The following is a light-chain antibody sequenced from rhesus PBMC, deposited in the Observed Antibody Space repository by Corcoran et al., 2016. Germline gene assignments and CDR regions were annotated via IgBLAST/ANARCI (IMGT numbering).Light chain of an antibody. CDR1: QGISSY. Sequence: DIQLTQSPSSLSASVGDRVTITCRASQGISSYLAWYQKKPGKAPKILIYDASNLQRGVPSRFSGSGSGTDFTRTISSLQPEDFAVYYCQQRNSYPYSFGQGTKVEIK. J-gene: IGKJ2*01. CDR2: DAS. CDR3: QQRNSYPYS. V-gene: IGKV1-38*01.